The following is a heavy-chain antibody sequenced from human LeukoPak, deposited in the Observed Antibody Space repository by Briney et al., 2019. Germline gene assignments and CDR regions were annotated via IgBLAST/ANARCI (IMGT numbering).Heavy chain of an antibody. CDR1: GGPISSSDHY. V-gene: IGHV4-31*03. CDR2: ILYGGNTYYNT. Sequence: PQTLSLTCTVSGGPISSSDHYWTWIRQHPGKGLEWIWYILYGGNTYYNTYYNPSLEGRVTVSADTSKNQFSLRLNSVTAADTAIYYCARVAADYYDSSGYYYSFDYWGQGTLVTVSS. J-gene: IGHJ4*02. CDR3: ARVAADYYDSSGYYYSFDY. D-gene: IGHD3-22*01.